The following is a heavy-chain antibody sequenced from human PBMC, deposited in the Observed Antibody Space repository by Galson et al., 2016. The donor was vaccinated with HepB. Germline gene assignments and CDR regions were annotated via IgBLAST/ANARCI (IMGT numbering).Heavy chain of an antibody. CDR2: TFYRSNWQN. J-gene: IGHJ4*02. D-gene: IGHD3-10*01. V-gene: IGHV6-1*01. CDR3: ARSYLLGRGFGS. CDR1: GDSVSSNSAG. Sequence: CAISGDSVSSNSAGWNWIRQSPSRGLEWLGRTFYRSNWQNHYAESVRSRITITPDTSKNQFSLQLNSVTPEDTAVYYCARSYLLGRGFGSWGQGTLVTVSS.